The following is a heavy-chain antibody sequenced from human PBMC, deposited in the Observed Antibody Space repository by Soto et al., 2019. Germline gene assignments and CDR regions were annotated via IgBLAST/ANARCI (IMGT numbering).Heavy chain of an antibody. CDR3: ARGYSSSGHSVYYYGMDV. CDR2: INHSGST. D-gene: IGHD6-13*01. CDR1: GGSFSGYY. V-gene: IGHV4-34*01. Sequence: SETLSLTCAVYGGSFSGYYWSWIRQPPWTGVEWIGEINHSGSTNYNPSLKSRVTISVDTSKNQFSLKLSSVTAADTAVYYCARGYSSSGHSVYYYGMDVWGQGATVTVSS. J-gene: IGHJ6*02.